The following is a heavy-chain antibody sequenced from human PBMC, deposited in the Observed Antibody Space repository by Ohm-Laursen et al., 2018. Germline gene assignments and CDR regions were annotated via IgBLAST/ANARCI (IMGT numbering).Heavy chain of an antibody. Sequence: SSVKVSCKASGYTFTGYYVHWVRQAPGQGLEWMGWINPNSGGTNYAQKFQGRVTMTRDTSISTAYMELSRLRSDDTAVYYCARDVLAADYWGQGTLVTVSS. J-gene: IGHJ4*02. CDR3: ARDVLAADY. D-gene: IGHD6-13*01. CDR1: GYTFTGYY. CDR2: INPNSGGT. V-gene: IGHV1-2*02.